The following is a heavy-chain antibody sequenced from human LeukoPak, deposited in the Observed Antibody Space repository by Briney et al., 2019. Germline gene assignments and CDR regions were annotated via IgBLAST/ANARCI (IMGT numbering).Heavy chain of an antibody. D-gene: IGHD3-10*01. CDR2: TSYDGSNK. CDR1: GFTFSSYG. V-gene: IGHV3-30*18. CDR3: AKDYYGSGRPFDI. Sequence: GGSLRLSCAASGFTFSSYGMHWVRQAPGKGLEWVAVTSYDGSNKYYADSVKGRFTISRDNSKNTLYLQMNSLRAEDTAVYYCAKDYYGSGRPFDIWGQGTMVTVSS. J-gene: IGHJ3*02.